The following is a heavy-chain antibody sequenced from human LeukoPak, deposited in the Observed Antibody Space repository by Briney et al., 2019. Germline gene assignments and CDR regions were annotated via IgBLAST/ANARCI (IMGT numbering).Heavy chain of an antibody. CDR1: GFTVSSNY. D-gene: IGHD4-17*01. CDR3: ASRYGDYVDAFDI. V-gene: IGHV3-53*01. Sequence: GGSLRLSCAASGFTVSSNYMGWVRQAPGKGLEWVSVIYSGGSTYYADSLKGRFTISRDNSKNTLYLQMNSLRAEDTAVYYCASRYGDYVDAFDIWGQGTMVTVSS. CDR2: IYSGGST. J-gene: IGHJ3*02.